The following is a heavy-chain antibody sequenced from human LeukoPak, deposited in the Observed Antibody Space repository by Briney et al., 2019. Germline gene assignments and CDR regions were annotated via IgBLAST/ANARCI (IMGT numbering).Heavy chain of an antibody. V-gene: IGHV4-4*07. D-gene: IGHD4-17*01. CDR1: GGSIRSYY. CDR2: IQSSGST. J-gene: IGHJ1*01. Sequence: SGTLSLTCTVSGGSIRSYYWNWIRQPAGKGLEWIGRIQSSGSTNHNPSLRSRVTMSVDTSKNQFSLKLRSVTAADTAVYYCAQDSGDGYFQHWGQGTRVTVSS. CDR3: AQDSGDGYFQH.